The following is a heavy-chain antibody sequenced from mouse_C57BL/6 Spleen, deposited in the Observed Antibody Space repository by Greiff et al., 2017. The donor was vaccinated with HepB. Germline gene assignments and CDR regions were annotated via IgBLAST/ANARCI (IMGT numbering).Heavy chain of an antibody. CDR1: GFTFSSYA. CDR2: ISDGGSYT. Sequence: EVQLVESGGGLVKPGGSLKLSCAASGFTFSSYAMSWVRQTPEKRLEWVATISDGGSYTYYPDNVKGRFTISRDNAKNNLYLQMSHLKSEDTAMYYCARAYYYGSSYLFDYWGQGTTLTVSS. V-gene: IGHV5-4*01. D-gene: IGHD1-1*01. J-gene: IGHJ2*01. CDR3: ARAYYYGSSYLFDY.